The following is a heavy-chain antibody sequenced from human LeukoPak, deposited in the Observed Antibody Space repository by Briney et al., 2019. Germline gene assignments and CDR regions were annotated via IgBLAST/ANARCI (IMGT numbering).Heavy chain of an antibody. V-gene: IGHV3-21*01. CDR2: ISSSSSHM. J-gene: IGHJ4*02. CDR1: GFTFSSYG. CDR3: ARDDTSAHFFDY. Sequence: PGGSLRLSCAASGFTFSSYGMHWVRQAPGKGLEWVSSISSSSSHMYYADSVKGRFTISRDNAKNSLYLQMNTLRAEDTAVYYCARDDTSAHFFDYWGQGTLVTVSS. D-gene: IGHD3-10*01.